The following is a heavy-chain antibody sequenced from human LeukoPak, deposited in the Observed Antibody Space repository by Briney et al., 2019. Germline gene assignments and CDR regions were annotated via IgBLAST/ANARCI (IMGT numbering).Heavy chain of an antibody. CDR1: GFTFSHYY. CDR3: ARSARSEDNDFWSGYLPD. Sequence: PGGSLRLSCAASGFTFSHYYMSWIRQAPGKGLEWISYISSTYRTIYHADSVKGRFTLSRDHARNSLFLQMNSLRADDTAVYYCARSARSEDNDFWSGYLPDWGQGTLVTVSS. CDR2: ISSTYRTI. V-gene: IGHV3-11*04. J-gene: IGHJ4*02. D-gene: IGHD3-3*01.